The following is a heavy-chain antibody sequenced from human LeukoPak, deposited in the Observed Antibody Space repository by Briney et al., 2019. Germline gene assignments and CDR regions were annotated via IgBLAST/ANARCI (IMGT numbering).Heavy chain of an antibody. D-gene: IGHD3-22*01. CDR1: GFTFSSFW. CDR2: IQQDGSEK. Sequence: GGSLRLSCAASGFTFSSFWMTWVRQAPGKGLERVANIQQDGSEKYYVDSVEGRFTISRDNAKNSLYLQMNSLRAEDTAVYYCARAGGSHYYSEYFHHWGQGTLVTVSS. J-gene: IGHJ1*01. V-gene: IGHV3-7*04. CDR3: ARAGGSHYYSEYFHH.